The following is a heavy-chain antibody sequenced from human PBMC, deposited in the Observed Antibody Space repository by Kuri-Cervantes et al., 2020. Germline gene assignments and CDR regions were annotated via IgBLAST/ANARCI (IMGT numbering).Heavy chain of an antibody. J-gene: IGHJ3*02. Sequence: GESLKISCTASGFTFSDAWMSWVRQAPGKGLEWIGRIKSRSEGGTIEYAAPVKGRFTISRDNSKNTLYLQMNSLRAEDTAVYYCAGGEVIFCFDIWGQGTMVTDSS. V-gene: IGHV3-15*01. CDR2: IKSRSEGGTI. CDR1: GFTFSDAW. CDR3: AGGEVIFCFDI. D-gene: IGHD3-16*01.